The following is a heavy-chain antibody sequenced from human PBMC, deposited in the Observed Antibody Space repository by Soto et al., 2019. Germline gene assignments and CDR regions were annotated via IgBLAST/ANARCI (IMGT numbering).Heavy chain of an antibody. CDR3: AKDRRGERWLQPYYYYYGMDV. Sequence: GGSLRLSCAASGFTFSSYGMHWVRQAPGKGLEWVAVISYDGSNKYYADSVKGRFTISRDNSKNTLYLQMNSLRAEDTAVYYCAKDRRGERWLQPYYYYYGMDVWGQGTTVTVSS. CDR1: GFTFSSYG. D-gene: IGHD5-12*01. V-gene: IGHV3-30*18. CDR2: ISYDGSNK. J-gene: IGHJ6*02.